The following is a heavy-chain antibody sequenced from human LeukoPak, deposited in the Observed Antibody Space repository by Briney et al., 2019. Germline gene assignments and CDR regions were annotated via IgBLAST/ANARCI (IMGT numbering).Heavy chain of an antibody. J-gene: IGHJ3*02. CDR1: GFTFSSYA. Sequence: GGSLRLSCAASGFTFSSYAMNWVRQAPWKGLEWVSGISGSGGSIYYADSVKGRFTISRDNSKNTLYLQMNSLRAEDTAVYYCAKEWRGATVAHAFDIWGQGTMVTVSS. CDR2: ISGSGGSI. CDR3: AKEWRGATVAHAFDI. D-gene: IGHD1-26*01. V-gene: IGHV3-23*01.